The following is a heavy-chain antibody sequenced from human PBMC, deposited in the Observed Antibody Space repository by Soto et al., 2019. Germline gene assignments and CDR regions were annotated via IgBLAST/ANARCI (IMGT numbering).Heavy chain of an antibody. CDR1: GGSISSSSYY. CDR3: ARLRITMVRGVIPRYYYYGMDV. J-gene: IGHJ6*02. D-gene: IGHD3-10*01. Sequence: PSETLSLTCTVSGGSISSSSYYWGWIRQPPGKGLEWIGSIYYSGSTYYNPSLKSRVTISVDTSKNQFSLKLSSVTAADTAVYYCARLRITMVRGVIPRYYYYGMDVWGQGTTVTVSS. CDR2: IYYSGST. V-gene: IGHV4-39*01.